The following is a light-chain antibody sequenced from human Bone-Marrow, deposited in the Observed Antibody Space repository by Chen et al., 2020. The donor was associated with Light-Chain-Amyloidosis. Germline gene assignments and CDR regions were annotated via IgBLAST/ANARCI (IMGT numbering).Light chain of an antibody. CDR2: SNN. CDR1: NSNIGSNI. CDR3: AAWDDSLNGWV. Sequence: QSVLPQPPSASANPGQKVPISCSGSNSNIGSNIVNWYQHLPGTAPKLVIYSNNQRPAGVPDRFSGSKSGTSASLAISGLQSEDEADYYCAAWDDSLNGWVFGGGTKLTVL. J-gene: IGLJ3*02. V-gene: IGLV1-44*01.